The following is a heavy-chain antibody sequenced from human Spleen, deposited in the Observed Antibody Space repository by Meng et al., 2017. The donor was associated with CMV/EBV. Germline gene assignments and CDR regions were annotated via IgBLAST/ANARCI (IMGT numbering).Heavy chain of an antibody. Sequence: SETLSLTCVIAGDSVSSNSAAWNWTRQSPSRGLEWLGRTYYRSKWYNHYAVSVQSRMTITPDTSKNQFSLQLRSVTPEDTAVYYCVRDLDCSSSDCYNDHYYGMDVWGQGTTVTVSS. CDR3: VRDLDCSSSDCYNDHYYGMDV. V-gene: IGHV6-1*01. CDR1: GDSVSSNSAA. D-gene: IGHD2-2*02. J-gene: IGHJ6*02. CDR2: TYYRSKWYN.